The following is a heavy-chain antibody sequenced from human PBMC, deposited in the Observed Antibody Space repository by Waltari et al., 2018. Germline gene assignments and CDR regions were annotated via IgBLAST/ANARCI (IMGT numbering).Heavy chain of an antibody. D-gene: IGHD2-2*01. V-gene: IGHV7-4-1*02. CDR2: INTNTGNP. J-gene: IGHJ5*02. CDR3: AREVVPAATIVVNWFDP. CDR1: GYTFPSYA. Sequence: QVQLVQSGSELKKPGASVKVSCKASGYTFPSYAIHWVRQAPGQGLELMGWINTNTGNPTYVQGFTGRFVFSLDTSVSTAYLQISNLKAEDTAIYYCAREVVPAATIVVNWFDPWGQGTLVTVSS.